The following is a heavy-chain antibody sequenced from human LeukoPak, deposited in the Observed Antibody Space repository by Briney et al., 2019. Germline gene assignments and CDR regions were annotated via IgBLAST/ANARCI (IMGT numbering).Heavy chain of an antibody. CDR1: GFTFSSDA. D-gene: IGHD6-13*01. J-gene: IGHJ4*02. Sequence: GSVTLPCEASGFTFSSDAMSWVGQAPGRGLEWVSAISDAGGSRYYTDSVKGRFTISRDNSKNTLFLQMRSLRVEDTAVYYCAKEGITAAGYFDYWGQG. CDR2: ISDAGGSR. CDR3: AKEGITAAGYFDY. V-gene: IGHV3-23*01.